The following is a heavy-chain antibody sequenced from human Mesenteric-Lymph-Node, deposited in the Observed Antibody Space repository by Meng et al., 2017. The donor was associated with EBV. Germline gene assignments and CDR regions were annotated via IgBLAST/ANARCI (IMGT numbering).Heavy chain of an antibody. Sequence: QVQLVKSGAEVKKPGASVKVSCKVSGHTLIELSMHWVRQAPGKGLEWMGGFDPEDDEMVFAQEFQGRVTMTEDTSTNTAYMELSRLSSEDTAVYYCATFRGAVSANGWFDPWGQGTLVTVSS. CDR2: FDPEDDEM. CDR1: GHTLIELS. CDR3: ATFRGAVSANGWFDP. V-gene: IGHV1-24*01. J-gene: IGHJ5*02. D-gene: IGHD6-19*01.